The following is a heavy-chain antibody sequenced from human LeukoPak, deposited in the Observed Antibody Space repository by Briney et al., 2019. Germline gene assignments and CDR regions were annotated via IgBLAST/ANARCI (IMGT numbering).Heavy chain of an antibody. V-gene: IGHV4-34*01. CDR3: ARGLGYSYAEGDAFDI. Sequence: PSETLSLTCAVCGGSFSGYYWSWIRQPPGKGLEWIGEINHSGSTNYSPSLKSRVTISVDTSKNQFSLKLSSVTAADTAVYYCARGLGYSYAEGDAFDIWGQGTMVTVSS. J-gene: IGHJ3*02. D-gene: IGHD5-18*01. CDR2: INHSGST. CDR1: GGSFSGYY.